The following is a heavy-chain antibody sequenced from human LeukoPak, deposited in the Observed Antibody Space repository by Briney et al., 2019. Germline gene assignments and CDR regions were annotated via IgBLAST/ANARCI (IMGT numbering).Heavy chain of an antibody. Sequence: PGGSLRLSCAASGFTFSTYGMNWVRQAPGKGLEWVSSISSRSYIYYADAAKGRFTISRDNARNSLYLQMNSLRAEDTAMYYCARSQTPYCGGDCYRLDPWGQGTLVTVSS. V-gene: IGHV3-21*01. CDR3: ARSQTPYCGGDCYRLDP. D-gene: IGHD2-21*02. J-gene: IGHJ5*02. CDR2: ISSRSYI. CDR1: GFTFSTYG.